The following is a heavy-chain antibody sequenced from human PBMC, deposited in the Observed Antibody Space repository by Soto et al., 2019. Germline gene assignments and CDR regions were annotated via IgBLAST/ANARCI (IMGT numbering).Heavy chain of an antibody. CDR2: ISAYNGNT. V-gene: IGHV1-18*01. Sequence: QQTPGKGVEWMGWISAYNGNTNYAPKLQGRVPMTTDTSTSTAYMEHRSLRSYDTAVYYCARDILFDYYYYLDICGKGTTVPVYS. D-gene: IGHD2-15*01. J-gene: IGHJ6*03. CDR3: ARDILFDYYYYLDI.